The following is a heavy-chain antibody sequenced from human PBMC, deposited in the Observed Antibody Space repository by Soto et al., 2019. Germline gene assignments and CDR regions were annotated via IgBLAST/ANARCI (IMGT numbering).Heavy chain of an antibody. CDR1: GFSLSSSGVG. V-gene: IGHV2-5*02. CDR3: AHKGGRGAGMDV. D-gene: IGHD2-15*01. J-gene: IGHJ6*02. Sequence: QITLKESGPTLVKPTQTLTLTCTFSGFSLSSSGVGVGWIRQPPGKAPEWLALIYWDEDKRYSPSLKTRLTITKDTSTNEVVLTMTNMDPVDTGTXYCAHKGGRGAGMDVWGQGTTVTVSS. CDR2: IYWDEDK.